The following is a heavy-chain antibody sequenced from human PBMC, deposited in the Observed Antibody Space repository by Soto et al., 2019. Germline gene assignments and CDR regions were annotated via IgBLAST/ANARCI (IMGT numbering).Heavy chain of an antibody. Sequence: ASVKVSCKASGYTFTSYGISWVRQAPGQGLEWMGWISAYNGNTNYAQKLQGRVTMTTDTSTSTAYIELRSLRSDDTAVYYCARDVPGIAVAGTLLRYWGQGTLVTVSS. CDR2: ISAYNGNT. CDR1: GYTFTSYG. D-gene: IGHD6-19*01. J-gene: IGHJ4*02. V-gene: IGHV1-18*01. CDR3: ARDVPGIAVAGTLLRY.